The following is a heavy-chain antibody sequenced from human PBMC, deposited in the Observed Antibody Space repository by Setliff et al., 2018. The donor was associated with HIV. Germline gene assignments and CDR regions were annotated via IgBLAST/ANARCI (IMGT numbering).Heavy chain of an antibody. V-gene: IGHV3-74*01. J-gene: IGHJ4*02. D-gene: IGHD1-26*01. CDR2: MTTDGET. Sequence: GGSLRLSCAASGFTFSSYWMHWVRQAPGKGLGWVFGMTTDGETYYADFVKGRFTIARDNSKNTVSLQMTNLGTGDKAVYYCAKGGYGGSYYVAGYWGQGTLVTVSS. CDR3: AKGGYGGSYYVAGY. CDR1: GFTFSSYW.